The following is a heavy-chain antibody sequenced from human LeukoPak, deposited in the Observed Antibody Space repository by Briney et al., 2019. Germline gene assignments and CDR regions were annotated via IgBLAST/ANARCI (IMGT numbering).Heavy chain of an antibody. D-gene: IGHD3-22*01. V-gene: IGHV4-31*03. CDR3: ARWYYDSSGYRYFDY. J-gene: IGHJ4*02. Sequence: SETLSLTCTVSGDSISSGGYYWSWIRQQPGKGLEWIGNIYYSGSTKYNPSLKSRVTISVDTSKNQFSLKLSSVTAADTAVYYCARWYYDSSGYRYFDYWGQGTLVIVSS. CDR1: GDSISSGGYY. CDR2: IYYSGST.